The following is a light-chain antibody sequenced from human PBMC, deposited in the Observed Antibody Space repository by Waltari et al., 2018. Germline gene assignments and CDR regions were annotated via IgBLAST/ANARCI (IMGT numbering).Light chain of an antibody. J-gene: IGLJ3*02. CDR2: LDDTGSY. V-gene: IGLV4-60*03. CDR1: SVHKNYI. CDR3: ETWDGRNQWV. Sequence: QPVLTQSSSVSASLGSSVKLTCTLTSVHKNYIIAWHQQQPGKAPRYLMKLDDTGSYNKGSGVPGRFSGSSSGADLYLIISNLQSEDEADYYCETWDGRNQWVFGEGTKVTVL.